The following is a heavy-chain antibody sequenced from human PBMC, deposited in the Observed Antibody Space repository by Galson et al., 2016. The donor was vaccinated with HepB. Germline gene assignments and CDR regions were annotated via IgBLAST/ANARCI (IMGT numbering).Heavy chain of an antibody. CDR2: IYYSGST. CDR1: GGSVSSGSYY. CDR3: ARGDSSWGYWYFDL. D-gene: IGHD6-13*01. J-gene: IGHJ2*01. Sequence: LSLTCTVSGGSVSSGSYYWSWIRQPPGKGLEWIGYIYYSGSTNYNPSLKSRVTISVDTSKNQFSLKLSSVTAADTAVYYGARGDSSWGYWYFDLWGRGTLVTVSS. V-gene: IGHV4-61*01.